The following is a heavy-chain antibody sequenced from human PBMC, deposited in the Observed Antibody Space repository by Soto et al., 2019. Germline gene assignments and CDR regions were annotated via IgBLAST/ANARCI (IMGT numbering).Heavy chain of an antibody. CDR3: ARRSNYYDSNLYYVDY. CDR2: IFHSGIT. J-gene: IGHJ4*02. V-gene: IGHV4-4*02. CDR1: GASISSSNW. Sequence: PSETLSLTCAVPGASISSSNWWTWVRQPPGKGLEWIGEIFHSGITNYNPPLKSRVTISVDKSKNQFSLKLNSVTAADTAVYYCARRSNYYDSNLYYVDYWGQGTLVTVSS. D-gene: IGHD3-22*01.